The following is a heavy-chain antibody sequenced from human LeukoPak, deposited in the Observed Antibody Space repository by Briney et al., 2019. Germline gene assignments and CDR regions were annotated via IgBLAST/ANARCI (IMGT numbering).Heavy chain of an antibody. Sequence: GASVTVSCKASGYTFTSYAMHWVRQAPGQRLEWMGWINAGNGNTKYSQKFQGRVTITRDTSASTAYMELRSLRSEDTAIYYCAKLATSDTGETYWGQGTLVTVSS. V-gene: IGHV1-3*01. CDR1: GYTFTSYA. CDR3: AKLATSDTGETY. CDR2: INAGNGNT. D-gene: IGHD3-16*01. J-gene: IGHJ4*02.